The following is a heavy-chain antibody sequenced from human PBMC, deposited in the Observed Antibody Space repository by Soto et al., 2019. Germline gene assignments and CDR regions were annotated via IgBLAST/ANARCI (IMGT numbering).Heavy chain of an antibody. V-gene: IGHV3-21*01. Sequence: PGGSLRLSCAASGFTFSSYSMNWVRQAPGKGLEWVSSISSSSSYIYYADSVKGRFTISRDNAKNSLYLQMNSLRAEDTAVYYCARDIGSSWSNWFDPWGQGTLVTVSS. CDR1: GFTFSSYS. CDR2: ISSSSSYI. CDR3: ARDIGSSWSNWFDP. J-gene: IGHJ5*02. D-gene: IGHD6-13*01.